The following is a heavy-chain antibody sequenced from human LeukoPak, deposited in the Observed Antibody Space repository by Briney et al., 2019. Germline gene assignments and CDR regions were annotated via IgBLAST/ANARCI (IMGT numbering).Heavy chain of an antibody. Sequence: PGGSLRLSCAASGFTFSSYAMSWVRQAPGKGLEWVSAISGSGGSTYYADSVKGRFTISRDNSKNTLYLQMNSLRAEDTAVYYCAKAGGYSYGNYYYYYMDVWGEGTTVTVSS. V-gene: IGHV3-23*01. J-gene: IGHJ6*03. CDR1: GFTFSSYA. D-gene: IGHD5-18*01. CDR2: ISGSGGST. CDR3: AKAGGYSYGNYYYYYMDV.